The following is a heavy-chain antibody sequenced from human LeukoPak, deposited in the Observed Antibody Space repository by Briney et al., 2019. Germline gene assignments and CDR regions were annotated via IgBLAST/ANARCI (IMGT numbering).Heavy chain of an antibody. V-gene: IGHV3-7*01. CDR2: VKQDGTEK. Sequence: GGSLRLFCVASGFRFGRDWIGWVRQAPGKGLEWVACVKQDGTEKNYVVSVWGRFTVSVDNGKNSLYLQMNSLRAEDTAKYYCATLDSTKSVLWGRGTAVIVSS. CDR3: ATLDSTKSVL. CDR1: GFRFGRDW. D-gene: IGHD2-2*01. J-gene: IGHJ1*01.